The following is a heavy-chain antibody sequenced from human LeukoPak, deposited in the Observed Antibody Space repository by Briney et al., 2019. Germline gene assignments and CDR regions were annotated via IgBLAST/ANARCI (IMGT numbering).Heavy chain of an antibody. CDR1: GFTFSTYA. CDR3: VKGGSFSGSYYINWFDP. J-gene: IGHJ5*02. V-gene: IGHV3-23*01. D-gene: IGHD3-10*01. Sequence: GGSLRLSCAASGFTFSTYATSWVRQAPGKGLEWVSGISGSGGRYFADSVKGRFTISRDNSKNTLYLQMNSLRAEDTAVYYCVKGGSFSGSYYINWFDPWGQGTLVTVSS. CDR2: ISGSGGR.